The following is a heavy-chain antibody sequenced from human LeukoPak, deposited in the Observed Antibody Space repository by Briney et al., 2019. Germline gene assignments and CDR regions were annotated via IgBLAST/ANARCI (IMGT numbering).Heavy chain of an antibody. CDR1: GYTFATYW. CDR3: ARTISIGSCSGGNCYSDY. J-gene: IGHJ4*02. D-gene: IGHD2-15*01. Sequence: GASLKISCKGSGYTFATYWIGWVRQMPGKGLEWMGIIYPGDSDTRYSPSFQGQVTISVDKSISTAYLQWSSLRASDTAMYYCARTISIGSCSGGNCYSDYWGQGTLVTVSS. CDR2: IYPGDSDT. V-gene: IGHV5-51*01.